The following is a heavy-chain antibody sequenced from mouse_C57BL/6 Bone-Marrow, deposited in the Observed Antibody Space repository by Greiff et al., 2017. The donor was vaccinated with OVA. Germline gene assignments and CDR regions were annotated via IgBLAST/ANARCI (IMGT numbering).Heavy chain of an antibody. J-gene: IGHJ4*01. D-gene: IGHD2-4*01. Sequence: EVQLQQSGPELVKPGASVKISCKASGYTFTDYYMNWVKQSHGKSLEWIGDINPNNGGTSYNQKFKGKATLTVDKSSSTAYMELRSLTSEDSAVYYCAKIYYDYRKYAMDYWGQGTSVTVSS. CDR1: GYTFTDYY. CDR3: AKIYYDYRKYAMDY. CDR2: INPNNGGT. V-gene: IGHV1-26*01.